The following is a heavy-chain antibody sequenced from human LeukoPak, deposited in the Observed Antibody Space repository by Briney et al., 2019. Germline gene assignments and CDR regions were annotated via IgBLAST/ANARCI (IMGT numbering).Heavy chain of an antibody. CDR1: GYTFTGYY. V-gene: IGHV1-2*04. J-gene: IGHJ5*02. CDR3: AREPGRYCSGGSCQGWFDP. Sequence: ASVKVSCKASGYTFTGYYMHWVRQAPGQGLEWMGWINPNSGGTNYAQKFQGWVTMTRDTSISTAYMELSRLRSDDTAVYYCAREPGRYCSGGSCQGWFDPWGQGTLVTVSS. D-gene: IGHD2-15*01. CDR2: INPNSGGT.